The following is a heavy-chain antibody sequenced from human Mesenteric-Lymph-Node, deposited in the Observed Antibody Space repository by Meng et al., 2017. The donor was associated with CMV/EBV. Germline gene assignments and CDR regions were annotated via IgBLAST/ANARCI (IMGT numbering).Heavy chain of an antibody. V-gene: IGHV3-48*01. J-gene: IGHJ5*01. CDR1: GFTFGDYS. CDR3: ARDHSCRSTSCYSCFDP. Sequence: GESLKISCAASGFTFGDYSLNWVRQAPGKALEWISYSSSSSSTIDYADSVKGGFTFSRDNAKNTVYLQMNSLRAEDTAVYYCARDHSCRSTSCYSCFDPWGQGTMVTVSS. CDR2: SSSSSSTI. D-gene: IGHD2-2*02.